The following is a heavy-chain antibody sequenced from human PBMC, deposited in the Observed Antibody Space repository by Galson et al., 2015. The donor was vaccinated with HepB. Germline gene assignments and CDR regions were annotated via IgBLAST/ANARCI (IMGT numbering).Heavy chain of an antibody. V-gene: IGHV1-69*04. CDR3: ARDSATRPFDY. CDR1: GDTFSSNA. D-gene: IGHD6-6*01. J-gene: IGHJ4*02. CDR2: IIPILGIA. Sequence: SVKVSCKASGDTFSSNAIGWVRQAPGQGLEWMGRIIPILGIANHAQKSQGRVTITADKSTSTAYMELRSLRSEDTAVYYCARDSATRPFDYWGQGTLVTVSS.